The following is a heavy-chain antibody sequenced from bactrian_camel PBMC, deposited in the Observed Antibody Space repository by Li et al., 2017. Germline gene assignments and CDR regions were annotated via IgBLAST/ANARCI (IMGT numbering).Heavy chain of an antibody. Sequence: VQLVESGGGSVQAGGSLGLSCAASGYTYSSYCMGWFRQAPGKEREGVATIYTGGGSAVVADSVKGRFTISKDNAKNTLYLQMNSLRPEDTAMYYCTTIRHCTGIADFLYWAQGTQVTVS. J-gene: IGHJ6*01. D-gene: IGHD2*01. V-gene: IGHV3S40*01. CDR1: GYTYSSYC. CDR2: IYTGGGSA. CDR3: TTIRHCTGIADFLY.